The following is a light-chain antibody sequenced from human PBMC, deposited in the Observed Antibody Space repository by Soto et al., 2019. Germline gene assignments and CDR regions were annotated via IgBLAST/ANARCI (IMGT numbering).Light chain of an antibody. J-gene: IGKJ1*01. Sequence: DIQMTQSPSTLSASAGDRVTITCRASQSIGSWLAWYQQKPGKAPRLLIYDASTLESGVPSRFSGSGSGTEFTLTISSLQPEDFATYYCQQYNNYPWTFGQGTKVEIK. CDR3: QQYNNYPWT. CDR2: DAS. V-gene: IGKV1-5*01. CDR1: QSIGSW.